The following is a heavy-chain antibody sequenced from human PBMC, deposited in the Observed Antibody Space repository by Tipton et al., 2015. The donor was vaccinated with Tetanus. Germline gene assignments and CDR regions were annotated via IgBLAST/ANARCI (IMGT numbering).Heavy chain of an antibody. Sequence: SLRLSCAASGFSFRDFGMNWVRQAPGKGLEWVSYISYSSTSIYYADSVKGRFVVSRDNAKNSLYLQMNTLRDDDTAVYYCATRGEARANWFGSWGQGTRVTVSS. V-gene: IGHV3-48*02. CDR3: ATRGEARANWFGS. CDR1: GFSFRDFG. J-gene: IGHJ5*01. D-gene: IGHD2-21*01. CDR2: ISYSSTSI.